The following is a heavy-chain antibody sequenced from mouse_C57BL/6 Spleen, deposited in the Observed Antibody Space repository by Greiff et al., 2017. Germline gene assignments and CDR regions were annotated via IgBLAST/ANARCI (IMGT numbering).Heavy chain of an antibody. D-gene: IGHD2-2*01. CDR1: GYTFTSYW. Sequence: VQLQQPGTELVKPGASVKLSCKASGYTFTSYWMHWVKQRPGQGLEWIGNINPSNGGTNYNEKFKSKATLTVDKSSSTAYMQLSRLTSEDSAVYYCARGIYYGYDAGAYWGQGTLVTVSA. J-gene: IGHJ3*01. CDR2: INPSNGGT. V-gene: IGHV1-53*01. CDR3: ARGIYYGYDAGAY.